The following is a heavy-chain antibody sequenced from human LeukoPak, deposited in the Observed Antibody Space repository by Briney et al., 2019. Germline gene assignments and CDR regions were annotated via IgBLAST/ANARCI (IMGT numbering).Heavy chain of an antibody. CDR3: ARAPVATPSEFDY. Sequence: SETLSLTCTVSGDSISSGGYYWSWIRQHPGKGLEWIGYISYSGNTYYNPSLKSRAAISADTPKNQFSLKLSSTTAADTAVYYCARAPVATPSEFDYWGQGTLVTVSS. J-gene: IGHJ4*02. V-gene: IGHV4-31*03. D-gene: IGHD5-12*01. CDR1: GDSISSGGYY. CDR2: ISYSGNT.